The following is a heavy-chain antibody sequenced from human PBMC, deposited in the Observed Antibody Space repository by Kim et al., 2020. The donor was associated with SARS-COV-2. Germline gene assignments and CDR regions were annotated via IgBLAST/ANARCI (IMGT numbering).Heavy chain of an antibody. V-gene: IGHV4-34*01. D-gene: IGHD6-6*01. CDR2: INHSGST. Sequence: SETLSLTCAVYGGSFSGYYWSWIRQPPGKGLEWIGEINHSGSTNYNPSLKSRVTISVDTSKNQFSLKLSSVTAADTAVYYCARGPRIAARPRLDYWGQGT. CDR1: GGSFSGYY. J-gene: IGHJ4*02. CDR3: ARGPRIAARPRLDY.